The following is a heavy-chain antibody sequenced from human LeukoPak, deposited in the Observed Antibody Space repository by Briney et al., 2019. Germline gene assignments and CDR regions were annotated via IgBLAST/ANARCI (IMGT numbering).Heavy chain of an antibody. CDR3: ARDRRRFGEVNY. V-gene: IGHV3-21*01. CDR2: ISSSSSYI. Sequence: GGSLRLSCAASGFTFSSYSMNWVRQAPGKGLEWVSSISSSSSYIYYADSVKGRFTISRDNAKNSLYLQMNSLRAEDTAVYYCARDRRRFGEVNYWHQVSLVTVSS. CDR1: GFTFSSYS. J-gene: IGHJ4*02. D-gene: IGHD3-10*01.